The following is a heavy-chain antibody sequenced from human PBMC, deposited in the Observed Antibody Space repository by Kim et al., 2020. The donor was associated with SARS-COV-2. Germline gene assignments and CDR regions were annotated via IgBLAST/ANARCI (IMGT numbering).Heavy chain of an antibody. J-gene: IGHJ5*02. CDR1: GGSFSGYY. CDR2: INHSGST. V-gene: IGHV4-34*01. CDR3: ARGTTGYCSSTSCHWFDP. D-gene: IGHD2-2*01. Sequence: SETLSLTCVVYGGSFSGYYWSWIRQPPGKGLEWIGEINHSGSTNYNPSLKSRVTISVDTSKNQFSLKLNSVTAADTAVYYCARGTTGYCSSTSCHWFDPWGQGTQVTVSS.